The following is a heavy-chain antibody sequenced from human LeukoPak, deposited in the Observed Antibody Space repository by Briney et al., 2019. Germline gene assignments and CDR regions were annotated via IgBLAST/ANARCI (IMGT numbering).Heavy chain of an antibody. D-gene: IGHD6-6*01. J-gene: IGHJ4*02. CDR3: AKPLYSSSSASYYFDY. CDR1: GFTFSSYA. CDR2: ISGSGGST. V-gene: IGHV3-23*01. Sequence: GGSLRLSCAASGFTFSSYAMSWVRQAPGKGLEWVSAISGSGGSTYYADSVKGRFTISRDNSKNTLYLQMNSLRAEDTAVYYCAKPLYSSSSASYYFDYWGQGTLVTVSS.